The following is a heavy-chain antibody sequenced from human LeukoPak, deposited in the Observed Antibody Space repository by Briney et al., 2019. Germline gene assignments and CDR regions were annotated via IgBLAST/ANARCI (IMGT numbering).Heavy chain of an antibody. V-gene: IGHV4-39*07. CDR3: ARGVPRGSFDI. CDR1: GGSISSSSYY. J-gene: IGHJ3*02. Sequence: SETLSLTCTVSGGSISSSSYYWGWIRRPPGKGLEWIGSIYYSGSTYYNPSLKSRVTISVDTSKNQFSLKLSSVTAADTAVYYCARGVPRGSFDIWGQGTMVTVSS. CDR2: IYYSGST. D-gene: IGHD1-26*01.